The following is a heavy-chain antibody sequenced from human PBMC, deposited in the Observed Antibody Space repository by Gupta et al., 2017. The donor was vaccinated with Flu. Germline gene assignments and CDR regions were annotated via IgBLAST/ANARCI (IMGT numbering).Heavy chain of an antibody. V-gene: IGHV3-30*03. Sequence: FTFSSFGMPWVRQAPGKGLEWVALTSYEGNDKYYADSVKGRFTISRDHSKNTLYLQLNSLRTEDTAVYYCATTPPRYSGHELLFDYWGQGTLVTVSS. CDR2: TSYEGNDK. D-gene: IGHD5-12*01. CDR1: FTFSSFG. J-gene: IGHJ4*02. CDR3: ATTPPRYSGHELLFDY.